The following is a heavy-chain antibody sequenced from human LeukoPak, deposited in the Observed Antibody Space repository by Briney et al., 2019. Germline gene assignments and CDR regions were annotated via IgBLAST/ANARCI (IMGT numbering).Heavy chain of an antibody. D-gene: IGHD2-2*01. CDR3: ARSLGDVVVPAAIRFDP. V-gene: IGHV4-30-2*01. Sequence: PSETLSLTCAVSGGSISSGGYSWSWIRQPPGKGLEWIGYIYHSGSTYYNPSLKSRVTISVDRSKNQFSLKLSSVTAADTAVYYCARSLGDVVVPAAIRFDPWGQGTLVTVSS. CDR1: GGSISSGGYS. CDR2: IYHSGST. J-gene: IGHJ5*02.